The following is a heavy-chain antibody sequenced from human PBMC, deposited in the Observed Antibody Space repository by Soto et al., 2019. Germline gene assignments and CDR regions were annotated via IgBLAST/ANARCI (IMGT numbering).Heavy chain of an antibody. V-gene: IGHV3-74*01. CDR2: INSDGSST. Sequence: EVQLVESGGGLVQPGGSLRLSCAASGFTFSSYWMHWVRKAPGKGRVWVSRINSDGSSTSYADSVKVRFTISRDNAKNTLYLQMNSLRAEEKAVYYCAREGVLVRGYFQHWGQGTLVTVSS. CDR1: GFTFSSYW. D-gene: IGHD3-10*01. J-gene: IGHJ1*01. CDR3: AREGVLVRGYFQH.